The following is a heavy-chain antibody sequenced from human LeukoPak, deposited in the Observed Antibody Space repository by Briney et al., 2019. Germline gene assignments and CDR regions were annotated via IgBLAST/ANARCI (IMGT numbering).Heavy chain of an antibody. CDR3: TTADWNYVYPPWWSGVPYWYFDL. D-gene: IGHD1-7*01. CDR1: GFTFSSYW. Sequence: KAGGSLRLSCAASGFTFSSYWMNWVRQAPGKGLEWVGRIKSKTDGGTTDYAAPVKGRFTISRDDSKNTLYLQMNSLKTEDTAVYYCTTADWNYVYPPWWSGVPYWYFDLWGRGTLVTVSS. J-gene: IGHJ2*01. V-gene: IGHV3-15*07. CDR2: IKSKTDGGTT.